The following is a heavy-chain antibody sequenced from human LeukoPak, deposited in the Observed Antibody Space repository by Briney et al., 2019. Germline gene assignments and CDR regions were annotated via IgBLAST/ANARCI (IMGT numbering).Heavy chain of an antibody. Sequence: SETLSLTCTVSGASISSYYWSWIRQPPGKGLEWSGYVYYSGSTNYNPSLKSRVSISVDTSKNPFSLNLSSVTAADTAVYYCAAFRQWLVILDYWGQGTLVTVSS. D-gene: IGHD6-19*01. CDR1: GASISSYY. V-gene: IGHV4-59*08. CDR3: AAFRQWLVILDY. CDR2: VYYSGST. J-gene: IGHJ4*02.